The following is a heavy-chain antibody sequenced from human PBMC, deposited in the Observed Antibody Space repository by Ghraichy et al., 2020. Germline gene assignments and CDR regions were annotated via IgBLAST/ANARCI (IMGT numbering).Heavy chain of an antibody. CDR1: GFTFHDYW. D-gene: IGHD2-21*02. CDR3: ARDWWGPDY. CDR2: TNNDASSS. J-gene: IGHJ4*02. Sequence: GESLNISCAASGFTFHDYWMHWVRQAPGEGLVWVARTNNDASSSTFADSVKGRLTVSRDNARNTLYLQMNSLRAEDTAVYYCARDWWGPDYWGQGTLVTVSS. V-gene: IGHV3-74*03.